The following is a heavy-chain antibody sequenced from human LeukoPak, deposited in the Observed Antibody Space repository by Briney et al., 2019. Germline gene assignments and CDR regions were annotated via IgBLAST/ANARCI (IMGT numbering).Heavy chain of an antibody. Sequence: SETLSLTCTVSGGSISSSNYYWGWIRQPPGEGLEWIGYLYYSGSTYYNPSLKSRVTMSVGTSKNQFSLKLSSVTAADTAVYYCARYYSGSYGFDYWGQGTLVTVSS. J-gene: IGHJ4*02. CDR3: ARYYSGSYGFDY. D-gene: IGHD1-26*01. CDR1: GGSISSSNYY. CDR2: LYYSGST. V-gene: IGHV4-39*01.